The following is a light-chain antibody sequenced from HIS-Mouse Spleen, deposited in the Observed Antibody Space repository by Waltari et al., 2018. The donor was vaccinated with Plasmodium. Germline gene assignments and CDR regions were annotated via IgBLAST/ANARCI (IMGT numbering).Light chain of an antibody. J-gene: IGLJ3*02. CDR1: AMPTRY. CDR3: YSTDSSGNHRV. CDR2: EDS. Sequence: SYEPTQPPSVSMSPGQTARITCSGAAMPTRYDHWDQRKSGQAPVLVIYEDSKRPPGIPERFSCSSSGTMATLTISGAQVEDEADYYCYSTDSSGNHRVFGGGTKLTVL. V-gene: IGLV3-10*01.